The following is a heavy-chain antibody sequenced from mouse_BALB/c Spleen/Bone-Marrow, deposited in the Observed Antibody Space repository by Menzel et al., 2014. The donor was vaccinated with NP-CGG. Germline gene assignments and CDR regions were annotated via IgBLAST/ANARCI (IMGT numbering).Heavy chain of an antibody. D-gene: IGHD2-4*01. CDR1: GYAFSSYW. J-gene: IGHJ3*01. CDR2: IYPGDGDT. Sequence: QVQLQQSGAELVRPGSSVKISCKASGYAFSSYWMNWVKRRPGQGLEWIGQIYPGDGDTNYNGKFKGKATLTADKSSSTAYMQLSSLTSEDSAVYFCAREGYDYDWFAYWGQGTLATVSA. CDR3: AREGYDYDWFAY. V-gene: IGHV1-80*01.